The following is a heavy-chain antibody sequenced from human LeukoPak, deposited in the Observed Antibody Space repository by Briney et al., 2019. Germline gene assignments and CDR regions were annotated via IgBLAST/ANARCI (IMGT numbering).Heavy chain of an antibody. CDR2: ISAYNGNT. J-gene: IGHJ3*02. Sequence: ASVKVSCKASGYTFTSYGISWVRQAPGQGLEWMGWISAYNGNTNYAQKLQGRVTMTTDTSTSTAYMELRSLRSDDTAVYYCAVNLGYCGGDCYPFDAFDIWGQGTMVTVSS. CDR1: GYTFTSYG. CDR3: AVNLGYCGGDCYPFDAFDI. V-gene: IGHV1-18*01. D-gene: IGHD2-21*02.